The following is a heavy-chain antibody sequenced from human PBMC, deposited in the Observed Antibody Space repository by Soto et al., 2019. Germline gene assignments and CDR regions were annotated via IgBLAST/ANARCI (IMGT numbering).Heavy chain of an antibody. CDR1: GYTFTGYY. D-gene: IGHD6-13*01. V-gene: IGHV1-2*04. CDR2: INPNSGGT. Sequence: GASVKVSCKASGYTFTGYYMHWVRQAPGQGLEWMGWINPNSGGTNYAQKFQGWVTMTRDTSISTAYMELSRLRSDDTAVYYCARGSSRSPDAFHIWGQGTMVTVSS. J-gene: IGHJ3*02. CDR3: ARGSSRSPDAFHI.